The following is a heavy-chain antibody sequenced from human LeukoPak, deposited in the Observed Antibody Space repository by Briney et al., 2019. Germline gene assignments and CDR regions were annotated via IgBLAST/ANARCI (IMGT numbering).Heavy chain of an antibody. D-gene: IGHD1-26*01. Sequence: PSQTLSLTCTVSGGSISSGSYYWSWIRQPAGKGLEWIGRIYTSGSTNYNPSLKSRVTISVDTSKKQFSLKLTSVTAADTAVYYCASGGVGARPDWGQGTLVIVSS. V-gene: IGHV4-61*02. J-gene: IGHJ4*02. CDR3: ASGGVGARPD. CDR1: GGSISSGSYY. CDR2: IYTSGST.